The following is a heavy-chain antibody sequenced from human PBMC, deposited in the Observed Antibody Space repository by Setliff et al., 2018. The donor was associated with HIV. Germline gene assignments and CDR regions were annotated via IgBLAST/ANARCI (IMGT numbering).Heavy chain of an antibody. J-gene: IGHJ3*02. Sequence: SETLSLTCTVSGDSINSGDYYWSWIRQPPGKGLEWIGYIYHSGGTHYNPSLNSRVAFSVGTSKNQFSLKLYSVTVADTAFYYCARADSSSWFFATFDIWGQGTMVTVSS. V-gene: IGHV4-30-4*01. CDR1: GDSINSGDYY. D-gene: IGHD6-13*01. CDR3: ARADSSSWFFATFDI. CDR2: IYHSGGT.